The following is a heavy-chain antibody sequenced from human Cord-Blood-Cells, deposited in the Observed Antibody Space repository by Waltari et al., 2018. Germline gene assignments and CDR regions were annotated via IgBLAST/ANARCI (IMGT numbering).Heavy chain of an antibody. J-gene: IGHJ4*02. Sequence: QLQLQESGPGLVKPSETLSLTCTVSGGSISSSSYYWGWIRQPPGKGLEWIGRIYYSWSTYYNPSLKSRVTISVDTSKNQFSLKLSSVTAADTAVYYCARATISGSYFDYWGQGTLVTVSS. CDR3: ARATISGSYFDY. V-gene: IGHV4-39*01. CDR1: GGSISSSSYY. D-gene: IGHD1-26*01. CDR2: IYYSWST.